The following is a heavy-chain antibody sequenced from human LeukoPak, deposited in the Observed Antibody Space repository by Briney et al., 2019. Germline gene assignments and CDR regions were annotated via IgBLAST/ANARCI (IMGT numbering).Heavy chain of an antibody. CDR2: ISSSGSSI. CDR1: GFIFSHYY. Sequence: QPGGSLRLSCAASGFIFSHYYMSWIRQAPGKGLEWVSYISSSGSSIYYADSVKSRFTISRDNAKNSLYLQMNSLRAEDTAVYYCARTTGYYDSSGYLWGQGILVTVSS. D-gene: IGHD3-22*01. CDR3: ARTTGYYDSSGYL. J-gene: IGHJ4*02. V-gene: IGHV3-11*01.